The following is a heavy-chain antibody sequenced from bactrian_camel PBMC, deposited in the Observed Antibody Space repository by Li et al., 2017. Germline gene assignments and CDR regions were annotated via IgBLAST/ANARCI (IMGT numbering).Heavy chain of an antibody. J-gene: IGHJ4*01. V-gene: IGHV3S53*01. D-gene: IGHD2*01. CDR1: GYTTNGYC. Sequence: VQLVESGGGSVQAGGSLRLSCTALGYTTNGYCMGWSRQAPGEEREGVASLASDGSSIYANSLKGRFSISKDNARNWLDLQMDSLEPGDTARYYCAADRRRHGPPSLRPGDYSVWGQGTQVTVS. CDR3: AADRRRHGPPSLRPGDYSV. CDR2: LASDGSS.